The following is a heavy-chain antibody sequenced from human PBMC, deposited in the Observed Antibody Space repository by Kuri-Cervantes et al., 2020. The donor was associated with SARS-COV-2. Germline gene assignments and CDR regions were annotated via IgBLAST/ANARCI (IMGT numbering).Heavy chain of an antibody. CDR2: INPNSGGT. CDR3: ARACFDWLSGVPQCYFDY. Sequence: ASVKVSCKASGYTFTDYYMHWVRQAPGQGLEWMGWINPNSGGTNYAQTFQGRVTMTRDTSISAAYMELTRLRSDDTAVYYCARACFDWLSGVPQCYFDYWGQGTLVTVSS. D-gene: IGHD3-9*01. V-gene: IGHV1-2*02. J-gene: IGHJ4*02. CDR1: GYTFTDYY.